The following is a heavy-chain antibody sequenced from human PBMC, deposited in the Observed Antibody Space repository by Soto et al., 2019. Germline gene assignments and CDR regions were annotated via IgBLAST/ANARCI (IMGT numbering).Heavy chain of an antibody. D-gene: IGHD3-3*01. CDR2: INPATGAA. CDR3: ARGGGVGVAGSAAFDM. Sequence: QLHLVQSGAVVKKPGASVTVSCSASGYPVTAYYMHWVRQAPGRGLEWMGGINPATGAAKYTQTSQGRGTMTRDQSTGTVLLELSGLTSAATAVFFCARGGGVGVAGSAAFDMWGQGTLVTVSS. J-gene: IGHJ3*02. CDR1: GYPVTAYY. V-gene: IGHV1-2*02.